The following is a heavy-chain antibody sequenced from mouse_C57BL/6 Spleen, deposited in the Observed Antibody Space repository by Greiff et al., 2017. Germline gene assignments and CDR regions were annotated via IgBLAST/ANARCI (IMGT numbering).Heavy chain of an antibody. D-gene: IGHD1-1*01. CDR1: GFTFTDYY. J-gene: IGHJ4*01. V-gene: IGHV7-3*01. CDR3: ARSGSSGAMDY. Sequence: EVQRVESGGGLVQPGGSLSLSCAASGFTFTDYYMSWVRQPPGKALEWLGFIRNKANGYTTESSASVKGRFTISRDNSQSILYLQMNALRAEDSATYYCARSGSSGAMDYWGQGTSVTVSS. CDR2: IRNKANGYTT.